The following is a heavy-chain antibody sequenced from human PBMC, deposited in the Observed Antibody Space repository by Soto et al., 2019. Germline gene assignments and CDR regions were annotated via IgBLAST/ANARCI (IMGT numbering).Heavy chain of an antibody. CDR2: IIPIFGTA. CDR3: ASKQLGYYDFWSGYY. D-gene: IGHD3-3*01. CDR1: GGTFSSYS. V-gene: IGHV1-69*06. Sequence: SVKVSCKASGGTFSSYSISWVRQAPGQGLEWMGGIIPIFGTANYAQKFQGRVTITADKSTSTAYMELSSLRSEDTAVYYCASKQLGYYDFWSGYYWGQGTLVTVSS. J-gene: IGHJ4*02.